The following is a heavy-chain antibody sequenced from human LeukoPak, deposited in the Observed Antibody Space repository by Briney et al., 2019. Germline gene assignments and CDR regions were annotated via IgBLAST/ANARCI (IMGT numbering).Heavy chain of an antibody. D-gene: IGHD3-16*01. CDR3: ARELGGLFDY. CDR1: GFTFSSHS. J-gene: IGHJ4*02. V-gene: IGHV3-53*01. CDR2: IYSGGST. Sequence: GGSLRLSCAASGFTFSSHSMNWVRQAPGKGLEWVSVIYSGGSTYYADSVKGRFTISRDNSKNTLYLQMNSLRAEDTAVYYCARELGGLFDYWGQGTLVTVSS.